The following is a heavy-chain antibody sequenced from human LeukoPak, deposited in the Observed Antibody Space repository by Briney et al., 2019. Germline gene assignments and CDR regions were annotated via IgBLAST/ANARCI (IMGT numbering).Heavy chain of an antibody. V-gene: IGHV3-21*01. Sequence: GGSLRLSCAASGFTFSSYSMNWVRQAPGKGLEWVSSISSSSSYIYYADSVKGRFTISRDNAKNSLYLQMNSLRAEDTAVYCCARVWSSSVSRSDYWGQGTLVTVSS. CDR1: GFTFSSYS. J-gene: IGHJ4*02. CDR2: ISSSSSYI. D-gene: IGHD6-13*01. CDR3: ARVWSSSVSRSDY.